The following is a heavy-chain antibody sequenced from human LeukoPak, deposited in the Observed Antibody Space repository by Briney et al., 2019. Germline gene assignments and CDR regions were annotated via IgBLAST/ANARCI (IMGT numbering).Heavy chain of an antibody. J-gene: IGHJ4*02. CDR2: INWNGGST. V-gene: IGHV3-20*04. CDR3: AKDISAGLTGTPFDC. D-gene: IGHD3-9*01. CDR1: GFTFDDYG. Sequence: GGSLRLSCAASGFTFDDYGMSWVRQAPGKGLEWVSGINWNGGSTGYADSVKGRFTISRDNAKNSLYLEMNSLRAEDMALYYCAKDISAGLTGTPFDCWGQGTLVTVSS.